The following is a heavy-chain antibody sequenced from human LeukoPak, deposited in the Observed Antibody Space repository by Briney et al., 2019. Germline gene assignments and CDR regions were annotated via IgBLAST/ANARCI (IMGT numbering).Heavy chain of an antibody. CDR3: ARRVPYGPIDY. J-gene: IGHJ4*02. D-gene: IGHD4-17*01. Sequence: ASVKVSCKASGYTFTSYYMHWVRQAPGQGPEWMGIINPSGGSTSYAQKFQGRVTMTRDMSTSTVYMELSSLRSEDTAVYYCARRVPYGPIDYWGQGTLVTVSS. CDR2: INPSGGST. CDR1: GYTFTSYY. V-gene: IGHV1-46*01.